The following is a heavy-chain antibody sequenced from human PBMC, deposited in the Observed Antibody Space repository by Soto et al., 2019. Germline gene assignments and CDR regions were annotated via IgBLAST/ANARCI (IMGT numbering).Heavy chain of an antibody. CDR1: GFTFSSYW. V-gene: IGHV3-7*04. CDR3: ARVEAARPDYYYYYFMDV. D-gene: IGHD6-6*01. Sequence: EVQLVESGGGLVQPGGSLRLSCAASGFTFSSYWMTWVRQAPGKGLEWVANIRQDGAEKYYVDSVKGRFTISRDNAKNSLYLQMNSLRAEDSAVYYCARVEAARPDYYYYYFMDVWGKGSAVTVSS. CDR2: IRQDGAEK. J-gene: IGHJ6*03.